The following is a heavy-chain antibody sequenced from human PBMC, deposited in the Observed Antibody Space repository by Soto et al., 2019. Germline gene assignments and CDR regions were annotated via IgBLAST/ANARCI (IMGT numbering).Heavy chain of an antibody. Sequence: PSETLSLTCTVSGGSISSYYWSWIRQPPGKGLEWIGYIYYGGSTNYNPSLKSRVTISVDTSKNQFSLKLSSVTAADTAVYYCARASLGYCSSTSCRSNWFDPWGQGTLVTVSS. V-gene: IGHV4-59*12. CDR1: GGSISSYY. CDR3: ARASLGYCSSTSCRSNWFDP. J-gene: IGHJ5*02. CDR2: IYYGGST. D-gene: IGHD2-2*01.